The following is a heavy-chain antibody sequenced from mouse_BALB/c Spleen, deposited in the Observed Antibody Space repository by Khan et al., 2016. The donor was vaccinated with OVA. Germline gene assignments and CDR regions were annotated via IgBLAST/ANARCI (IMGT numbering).Heavy chain of an antibody. CDR3: SRYDGYYWYFDV. CDR1: GFTFSGFW. CDR2: INSDGSAI. J-gene: IGHJ1*01. D-gene: IGHD2-3*01. V-gene: IGHV11-2*02. Sequence: EVQLLETGGGLVQPGGSRGLSCEGSGFTFSGFWMSWVRQTPGKTLEWIGDINSDGSAINYAPSIKDRFTIFRDNDKSTLYLQMSNVRSEDTATYFCSRYDGYYWYFDVWGAGTTVTVSS.